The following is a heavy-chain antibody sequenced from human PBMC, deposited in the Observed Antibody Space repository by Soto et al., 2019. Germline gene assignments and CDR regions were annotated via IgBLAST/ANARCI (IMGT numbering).Heavy chain of an antibody. CDR2: ISNRGSDT. D-gene: IGHD6-13*01. Sequence: GGSLRLSCAGSGFTFINYAMTWVRQAPGKGLEWVSSISNRGSDTYYVDSVKGRFTISRDNSKNTLYPQMNSLRAEDTAVYYRAKGTYSSSWYFWGQGTLVTVSS. V-gene: IGHV3-23*01. J-gene: IGHJ4*02. CDR3: AKGTYSSSWYF. CDR1: GFTFINYA.